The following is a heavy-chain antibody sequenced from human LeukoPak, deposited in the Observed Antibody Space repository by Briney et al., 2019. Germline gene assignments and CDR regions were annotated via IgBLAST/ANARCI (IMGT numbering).Heavy chain of an antibody. CDR1: GFTFSSYG. CDR3: ARAEGIVVDDYYFDY. V-gene: IGHV3-33*01. D-gene: IGHD3-22*01. CDR2: IWYDGSNK. Sequence: GGSLRLSCAASGFTFSSYGMHWVRQAPGKGLEWVAVIWYDGSNKYYADSVKGRFTISRDNSKNTLYLQMNSLRAEDTAVYYCARAEGIVVDDYYFDYWGQGTLVTVPS. J-gene: IGHJ4*02.